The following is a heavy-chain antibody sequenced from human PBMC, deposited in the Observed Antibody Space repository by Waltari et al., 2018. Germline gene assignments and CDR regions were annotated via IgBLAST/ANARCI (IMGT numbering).Heavy chain of an antibody. Sequence: QVQLVQSGAEVKKPGASVKVSCRASGYTFTSYDINWVRQATGQGLEWMGWMNPNSGNTDYAQKFQGRVTITADKSTSTAYMELSSLRSEDTAVYYCAVGSGSYRSYYYYMDVWGKGTTVTVSS. CDR1: GYTFTSYD. D-gene: IGHD1-26*01. CDR2: MNPNSGNT. CDR3: AVGSGSYRSYYYYMDV. J-gene: IGHJ6*03. V-gene: IGHV1-8*01.